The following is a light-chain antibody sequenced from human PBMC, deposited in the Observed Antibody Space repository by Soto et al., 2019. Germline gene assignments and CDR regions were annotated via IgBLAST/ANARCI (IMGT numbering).Light chain of an antibody. J-gene: IGKJ4*01. CDR1: QSVRSF. CDR2: DAS. CDR3: QQYGSSPRT. V-gene: IGKV3-20*01. Sequence: EIVLTQSPGTLSLSPGERATLSCRASQSVRSFLAWYQQKPGQAPRLLIYDASSRATDIPDRFSGSGSGTDFTLTISRLEPEDFAVYYCQQYGSSPRTFGGGTKVEIK.